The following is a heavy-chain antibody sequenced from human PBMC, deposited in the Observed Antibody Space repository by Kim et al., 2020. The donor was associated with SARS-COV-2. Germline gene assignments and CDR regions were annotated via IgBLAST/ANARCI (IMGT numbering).Heavy chain of an antibody. J-gene: IGHJ3*02. Sequence: YDADSVKGRFTISRDNSKNTLYLQMNSLRAEDTAVYYCAREIVGADAFDIWGQGTMVTVSS. CDR3: AREIVGADAFDI. V-gene: IGHV3-53*01. D-gene: IGHD1-26*01.